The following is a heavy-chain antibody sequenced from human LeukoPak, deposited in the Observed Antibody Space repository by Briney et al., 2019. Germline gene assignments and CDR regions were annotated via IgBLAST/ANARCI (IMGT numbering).Heavy chain of an antibody. Sequence: GWSLRLSCVGSGFTFSDAWMSWVRQAPGKGLEWVSGISTSGGSTSYADSVKGRFTISRDNPRNTLYMQMNSLRDEDTAVYYCAIMHRYYDGSGYWVQWGQGTQVTVSS. CDR1: GFTFSDAW. J-gene: IGHJ4*02. CDR3: AIMHRYYDGSGYWVQ. V-gene: IGHV3-23*01. D-gene: IGHD3-22*01. CDR2: ISTSGGST.